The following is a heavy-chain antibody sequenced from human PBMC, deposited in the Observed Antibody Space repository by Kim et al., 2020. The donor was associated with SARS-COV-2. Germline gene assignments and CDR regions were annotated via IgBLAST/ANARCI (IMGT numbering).Heavy chain of an antibody. J-gene: IGHJ4*02. CDR1: GGSFSGYY. CDR2: INHSGST. CDR3: ARGPRRGEDY. V-gene: IGHV4-34*01. D-gene: IGHD3-16*01. Sequence: SETLSLTCAVYGGSFSGYYWSWIRQPPGKGLEWIGEINHSGSTNYNPSLKSRVTISVDTSKNQFSLKLSSVTAADTAVYYCARGPRRGEDYWGQGTLVTVSS.